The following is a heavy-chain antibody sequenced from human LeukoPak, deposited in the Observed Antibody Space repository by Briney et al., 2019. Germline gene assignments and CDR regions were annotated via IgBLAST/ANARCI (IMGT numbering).Heavy chain of an antibody. Sequence: WETLSLTCTVSGGFMSTYYWSWIRQPPGKGLEWIGYIHYSGSTSYNPSLRSRVTISGDMSKNQFSLKLSSVIAADTAVYYCARARVGATSDDALDIWGQGTMVTVSS. J-gene: IGHJ3*02. CDR2: IHYSGST. V-gene: IGHV4-59*01. CDR3: ARARVGATSDDALDI. CDR1: GGFMSTYY. D-gene: IGHD1-26*01.